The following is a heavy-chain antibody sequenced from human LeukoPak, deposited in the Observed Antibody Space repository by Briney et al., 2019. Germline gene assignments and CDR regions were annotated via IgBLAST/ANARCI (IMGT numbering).Heavy chain of an antibody. CDR3: AREGTYYDFWSGSSIWWFDP. V-gene: IGHV4-39*02. D-gene: IGHD3-3*01. CDR2: IYYSGTT. J-gene: IGHJ5*02. Sequence: SETLSLTCTVSGGSISSDNYYWGWIRQPPGKGLEWIGSIYYSGTTYYNPSLKSRVTISVDTSKNQFSLKLSSVTAADTAVYYCAREGTYYDFWSGSSIWWFDPWGQGTLVTVSS. CDR1: GGSISSDNYY.